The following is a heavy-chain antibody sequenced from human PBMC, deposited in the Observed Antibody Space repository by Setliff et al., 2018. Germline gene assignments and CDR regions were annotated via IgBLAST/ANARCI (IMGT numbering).Heavy chain of an antibody. CDR2: IYPGDSHT. Sequence: PGESLKISCKGSGYSFPSYWIGWVRQVPGKGLEWMGIIYPGDSHTRYSPSFQGQVTISADKSILTAFLQWTYLKASDSAMYYCARLGRNNSAPPGDYWGQGTLVTVSS. D-gene: IGHD6-25*01. V-gene: IGHV5-51*01. CDR1: GYSFPSYW. J-gene: IGHJ4*02. CDR3: ARLGRNNSAPPGDY.